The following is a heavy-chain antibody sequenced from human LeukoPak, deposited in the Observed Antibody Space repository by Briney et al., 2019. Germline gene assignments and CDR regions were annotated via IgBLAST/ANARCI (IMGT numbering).Heavy chain of an antibody. CDR2: IYYTGRT. CDR1: GGSISYYY. CDR3: ARGGTYNDILSFDP. D-gene: IGHD3-9*01. V-gene: IGHV4-59*01. Sequence: PSETLSLTCTVSGGSISYYYWTWIRQSPGKGLEWIGQIYYTGRTYYSPSLERRVTISLDTSRIQFSLIMTSVTAADTAMYYCARGGTYNDILSFDPWGQGTLVSVSS. J-gene: IGHJ5*02.